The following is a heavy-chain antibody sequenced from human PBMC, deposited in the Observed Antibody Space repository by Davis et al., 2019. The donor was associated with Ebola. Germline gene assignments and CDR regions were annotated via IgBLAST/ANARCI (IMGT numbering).Heavy chain of an antibody. D-gene: IGHD1-26*01. J-gene: IGHJ3*02. CDR1: GFIFSSYV. CDR2: LGTSADT. V-gene: IGHV3-23*01. Sequence: SLKISCAASGFIFSSYVMSWVRQAPGKGLEWVSTLGTSADTYYAESVKGRFTISRDNSKNTLYLQMNGLRVEDTAIYYCAKDTSNIWFDIWGQGTMVTVSS. CDR3: AKDTSNIWFDI.